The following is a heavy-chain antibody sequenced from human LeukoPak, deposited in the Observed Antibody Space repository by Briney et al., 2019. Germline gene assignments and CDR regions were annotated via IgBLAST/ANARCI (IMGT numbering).Heavy chain of an antibody. CDR3: ARVLSGSWDWFDP. CDR2: IDIPGNT. CDR1: GFTLSYYD. D-gene: IGHD3-22*01. V-gene: IGHV3-13*01. Sequence: GGSLRLSCAASGFTLSYYDMHWVRQATGRGLEWVSGIDIPGNTYYPDSVKGRFTMSRESAKNSLYLQMNSLRAGDTAVYYCARVLSGSWDWFDPWGQGTLVTVSS. J-gene: IGHJ5*02.